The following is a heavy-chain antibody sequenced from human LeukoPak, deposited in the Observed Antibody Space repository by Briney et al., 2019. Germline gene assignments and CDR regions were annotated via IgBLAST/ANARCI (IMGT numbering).Heavy chain of an antibody. CDR1: GFTFSYYW. CDR3: ARGRGGGTDY. J-gene: IGHJ4*02. V-gene: IGHV3-74*03. Sequence: GGSLRLSCAASGFTFSYYWMHWVRQAPGEGLVWVSCINDDGRTTTYADSVKGRITISRDNAKSTLYLEMNSLREDDTGLYYCARGRGGGTDYWGQGTLVIVSS. D-gene: IGHD3-16*01. CDR2: INDDGRTT.